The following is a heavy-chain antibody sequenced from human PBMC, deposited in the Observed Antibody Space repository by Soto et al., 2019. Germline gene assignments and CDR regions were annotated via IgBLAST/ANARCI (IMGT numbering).Heavy chain of an antibody. V-gene: IGHV4-4*09. J-gene: IGHJ4*02. CDR2: MYHSGST. CDR1: GDSISSYY. CDR3: SRRGYCSGGSCYIDY. Sequence: SETLSLTCTVSGDSISSYYWSWIRQPPGKGLEWIGYMYHSGSTNYNPSLKNRVTISVDTSKNQFSLKLSSVTAADTAVYYCSRRGYCSGGSCYIDYWGQGTLVTVSS. D-gene: IGHD2-15*01.